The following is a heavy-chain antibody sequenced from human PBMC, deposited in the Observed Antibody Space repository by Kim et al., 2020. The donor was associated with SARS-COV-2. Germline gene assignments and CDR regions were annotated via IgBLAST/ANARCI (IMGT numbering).Heavy chain of an antibody. Sequence: GYADSVDGRCTISRDNAKNSLYLQMNSLRAEDTALYHCARDRGDNGAFDIWGQGTMVTVSS. CDR3: ARDRGDNGAFDI. J-gene: IGHJ3*02. V-gene: IGHV3-20*01. D-gene: IGHD3-10*01.